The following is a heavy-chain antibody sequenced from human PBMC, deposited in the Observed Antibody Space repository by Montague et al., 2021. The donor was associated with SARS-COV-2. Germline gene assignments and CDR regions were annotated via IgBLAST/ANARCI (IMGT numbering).Heavy chain of an antibody. CDR2: ISGSGDDT. D-gene: IGHD3-22*01. Sequence: SLRLSCAASGFTFNNYAMSWIRQAPGKGLEWVSVISGSGDDTNYADFVKGRFAISRDNSKNTLYLQMNSLRAEDTAIYYCAKDQVGDSVGYYSFDYWGQGTLATVSS. J-gene: IGHJ4*02. V-gene: IGHV3-23*01. CDR1: GFTFNNYA. CDR3: AKDQVGDSVGYYSFDY.